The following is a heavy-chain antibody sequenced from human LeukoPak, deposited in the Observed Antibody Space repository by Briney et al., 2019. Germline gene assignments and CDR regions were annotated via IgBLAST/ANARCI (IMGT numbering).Heavy chain of an antibody. V-gene: IGHV3-30-3*01. J-gene: IGHJ4*02. CDR2: ISYDGSNK. CDR1: GFTFSSYA. D-gene: IGHD4-17*01. CDR3: AKENYGDYAGHYFDY. Sequence: GGSLRLSCAASGFTFSSYAMHWVRQAPGKGLEWVAVISYDGSNKHYADSVKGRFTISRDNSKNTLYLQMNSLRAEDTAVYYCAKENYGDYAGHYFDYWGQGTLVTVSS.